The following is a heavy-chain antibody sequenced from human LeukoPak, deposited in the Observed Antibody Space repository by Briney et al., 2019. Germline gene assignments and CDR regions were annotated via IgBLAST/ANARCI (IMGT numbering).Heavy chain of an antibody. D-gene: IGHD6-19*01. J-gene: IGHJ4*02. V-gene: IGHV1-2*04. Sequence: ASVKVSCKASGYTFTGYYMHWVRQAPGQGLEWMGWINPNSGGTNYAQKFQGWVTMTRDTSISTAYMELSRLRSDDTAVYYCARAIPGIAVAGPQTTFDYWGQGTLVTVSS. CDR3: ARAIPGIAVAGPQTTFDY. CDR2: INPNSGGT. CDR1: GYTFTGYY.